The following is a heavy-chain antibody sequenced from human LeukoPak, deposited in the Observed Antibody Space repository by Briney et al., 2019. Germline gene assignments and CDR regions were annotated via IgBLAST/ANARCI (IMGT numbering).Heavy chain of an antibody. CDR2: IYYSGST. Sequence: PSETLSLTCTVSGGSISSYYWSWIRQPPGKGLEWIGYIYYSGSTNYNPSLKSRVTISVDTSKNQFSLKLSSVTAADTAVYYCARASTYSSGWKYFDYWGQGTLVTVSS. V-gene: IGHV4-59*12. CDR3: ARASTYSSGWKYFDY. J-gene: IGHJ4*02. D-gene: IGHD6-19*01. CDR1: GGSISSYY.